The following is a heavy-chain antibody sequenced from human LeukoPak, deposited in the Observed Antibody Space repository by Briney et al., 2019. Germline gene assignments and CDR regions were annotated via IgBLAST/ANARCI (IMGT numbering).Heavy chain of an antibody. D-gene: IGHD3-16*02. CDR2: IYYSGST. Sequence: PSETLSLTCTVSGGSISSGDYYWSWIRQPPGKGLEWIGSIYYSGSTYYNPSLKSRVTISVDTSKNQFSLKLSSVTAADTAVYYCARHILAFGGVIGSEAFDIWGQGTMVTVSS. CDR3: ARHILAFGGVIGSEAFDI. J-gene: IGHJ3*02. CDR1: GGSISSGDYY. V-gene: IGHV4-39*01.